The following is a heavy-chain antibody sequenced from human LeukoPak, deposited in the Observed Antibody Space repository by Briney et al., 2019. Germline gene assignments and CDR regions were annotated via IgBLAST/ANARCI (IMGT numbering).Heavy chain of an antibody. CDR2: IYYSGST. CDR3: ARWGPRYCSGGSCYSDY. D-gene: IGHD2-15*01. V-gene: IGHV4-59*08. Sequence: PSETLSLTCTVSGGSISSYYWSWIRQPPGKGLEWIGYIYYSGSTNYNPSLKSRVTISVDTSKNQFSLKLSSVTAADTAVYYCARWGPRYCSGGSCYSDYWGQGTLVTVSS. CDR1: GGSISSYY. J-gene: IGHJ4*02.